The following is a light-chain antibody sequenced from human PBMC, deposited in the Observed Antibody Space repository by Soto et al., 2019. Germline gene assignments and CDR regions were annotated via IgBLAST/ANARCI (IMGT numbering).Light chain of an antibody. J-gene: IGLJ2*01. V-gene: IGLV2-14*03. CDR1: SRDVGGYKY. CDR3: SSYTNNNILI. CDR2: DVS. Sequence: QSALTQPASVSGSPGRSITISCTGTSRDVGGYKYVSWYQQHVGKAPKVILYDVSNRPSGVSNRFSGSKSGNTASLTISGLQAEDEADYYCSSYTNNNILIFGGGTKVTVL.